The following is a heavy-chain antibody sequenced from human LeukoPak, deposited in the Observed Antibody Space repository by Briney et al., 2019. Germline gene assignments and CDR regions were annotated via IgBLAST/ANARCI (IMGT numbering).Heavy chain of an antibody. CDR1: DDSIYTNKW. J-gene: IGHJ4*02. V-gene: IGHV4-4*02. Sequence: PSGTLSLTCAVFDDSIYTNKWWSWVRQPPGKGLEWIGEVSQTGTTYYDPSLTGRITISVDMSKNQFSLKLSSVTAADTAVYYCARARGDYYDSSGYYSAFDYWGQGTLVTVSS. CDR2: VSQTGTT. D-gene: IGHD3-22*01. CDR3: ARARGDYYDSSGYYSAFDY.